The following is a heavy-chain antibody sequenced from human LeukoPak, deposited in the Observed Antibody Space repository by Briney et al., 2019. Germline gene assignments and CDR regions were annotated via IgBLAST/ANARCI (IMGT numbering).Heavy chain of an antibody. Sequence: ASVKVSCKASGYTFTSYGISWVRQAPGQGLEWMGWINPNSGGTKYAQKFQGRVAITRNTSISTAYMELSSLRSEDTAVYYCARGSMPYYYESGANWFDPWGQGTLVTVSS. CDR2: INPNSGGT. CDR1: GYTFTSYG. D-gene: IGHD3-22*01. J-gene: IGHJ5*02. V-gene: IGHV1-8*03. CDR3: ARGSMPYYYESGANWFDP.